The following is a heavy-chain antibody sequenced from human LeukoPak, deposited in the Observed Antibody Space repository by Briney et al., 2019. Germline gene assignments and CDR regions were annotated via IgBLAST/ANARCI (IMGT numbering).Heavy chain of an antibody. V-gene: IGHV3-7*03. CDR1: EFTFSSYW. J-gene: IGHJ4*02. CDR3: ARVPIHYGSGLDY. D-gene: IGHD3-10*01. Sequence: GGSLRLSCAASEFTFSSYWMSWVRQAPGKGLEWVANIKQDGSEKYYVDSVKGRFTISRDNAKNSLYLQMNSLRAEDTAVYYCARVPIHYGSGLDYWGQGTLVTVSS. CDR2: IKQDGSEK.